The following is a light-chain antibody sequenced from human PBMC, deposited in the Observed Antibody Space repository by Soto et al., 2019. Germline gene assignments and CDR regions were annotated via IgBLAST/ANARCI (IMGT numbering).Light chain of an antibody. CDR1: SSDVGGYNY. J-gene: IGLJ1*01. Sequence: QSALTQPASVSGSPGQSITISCTGTSSDVGGYNYVSWYQQHPGTAPKLVIYGVFNRPSGISNRFSGSRSGNTASLTISGLQAEDEAEYYCNSYTTSSTFVFGPGTKVTVL. CDR2: GVF. V-gene: IGLV2-14*01. CDR3: NSYTTSSTFV.